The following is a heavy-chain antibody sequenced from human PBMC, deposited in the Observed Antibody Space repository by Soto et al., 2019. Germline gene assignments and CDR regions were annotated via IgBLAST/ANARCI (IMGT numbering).Heavy chain of an antibody. Sequence: QITLKESGPTLVKPTQTLTLTCTFSGFSLSTSGVGVGWIRQPPGKALEWLALIYWDDDERYSPSLKSRLTITKDTSKNQAVLTMTNMDPVDTATYYCAHISGVPYYYGSGPWVWGQGTLVTVSS. V-gene: IGHV2-5*02. D-gene: IGHD3-10*01. CDR1: GFSLSTSGVG. CDR3: AHISGVPYYYGSGPWV. CDR2: IYWDDDE. J-gene: IGHJ4*02.